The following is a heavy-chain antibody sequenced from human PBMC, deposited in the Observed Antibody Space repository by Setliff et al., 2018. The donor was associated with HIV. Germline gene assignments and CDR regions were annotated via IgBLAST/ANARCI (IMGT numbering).Heavy chain of an antibody. CDR1: GYTFTGYY. Sequence: ASVKVSCKASGYTFTGYYMHWVRQAPGQGLEWMGRINPNSGDTNYAQKFQGRVSMTTDTSTSTAYMELRSLISADTAVYYCARAIRWRYCSSTSCSDAFDIWGQGTMVTVS. J-gene: IGHJ3*02. D-gene: IGHD2-2*01. CDR3: ARAIRWRYCSSTSCSDAFDI. CDR2: INPNSGDT. V-gene: IGHV1-2*06.